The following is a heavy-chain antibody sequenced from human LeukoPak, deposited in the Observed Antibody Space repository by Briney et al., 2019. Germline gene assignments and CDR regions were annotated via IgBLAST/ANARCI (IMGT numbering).Heavy chain of an antibody. J-gene: IGHJ4*02. CDR1: GFTFSNAW. CDR2: IYSGGST. D-gene: IGHD4-17*01. CDR3: ARNSVTDHGYYFDY. Sequence: PGGSLRLSCAASGFTFSNAWMSWVRQAPGKGLEWVSVIYSGGSTYYADSVKGRFTISRDNSKNTLYLQMNSLRAEDTAVYYCARNSVTDHGYYFDYWGQGTLVTVSS. V-gene: IGHV3-66*01.